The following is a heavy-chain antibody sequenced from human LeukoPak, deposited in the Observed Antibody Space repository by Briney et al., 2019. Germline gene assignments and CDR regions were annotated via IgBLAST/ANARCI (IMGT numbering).Heavy chain of an antibody. D-gene: IGHD6-19*01. Sequence: SETLSLTCAVYGGSFSGYYWSWIRQPPGKGLEWIGEINHSGSTNYNPSLKSRVTISVDTSKNQFSLKLSSVTAADTAVYYCARRRIAVAGTGYYYYMDVWGKGTAVTVSS. CDR1: GGSFSGYY. CDR3: ARRRIAVAGTGYYYYMDV. J-gene: IGHJ6*03. CDR2: INHSGST. V-gene: IGHV4-34*01.